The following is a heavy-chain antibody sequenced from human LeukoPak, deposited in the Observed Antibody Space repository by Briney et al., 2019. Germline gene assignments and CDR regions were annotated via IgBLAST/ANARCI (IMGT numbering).Heavy chain of an antibody. CDR3: ARDPRWLTPECTSTSCYENYFHS. CDR2: IDHSGSA. CDR1: GYSIINGYQ. D-gene: IGHD2-2*01. J-gene: IGHJ4*02. V-gene: IGHV4-38-2*02. Sequence: PETLSVTSAEPGYSIINGYQWAWIPQLPGKTRKWLGSIDHSGSAHYNPSLKSRVTISVDTSINHFPLRLSSVTAADTAVYYCARDPRWLTPECTSTSCYENYFHSWGQATLVTVCS.